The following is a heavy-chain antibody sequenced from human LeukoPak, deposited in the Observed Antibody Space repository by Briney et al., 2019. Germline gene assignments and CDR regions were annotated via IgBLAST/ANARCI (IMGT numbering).Heavy chain of an antibody. CDR1: GFIVSSNY. D-gene: IGHD6-19*01. CDR3: ARIGYSSGYYVDY. J-gene: IGHJ4*02. CDR2: IYSGDSA. Sequence: GGSLRLSCAASGFIVSSNYMTWVRQAPGKGLEWVSVIYSGDSAYYADSVKGRFTISRDKSKNTLYLQMNSLRVEDTAVYYCARIGYSSGYYVDYWGQGTLVTVSS. V-gene: IGHV3-53*01.